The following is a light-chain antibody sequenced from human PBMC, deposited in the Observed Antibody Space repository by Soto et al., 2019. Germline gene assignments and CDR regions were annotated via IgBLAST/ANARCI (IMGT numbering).Light chain of an antibody. CDR2: DGS. CDR1: QNISRW. J-gene: IGKJ1*01. CDR3: QEYSNGWR. V-gene: IGKV1-5*01. Sequence: QMTQSPSILPANVGDRVTITCRASQNISRWLAWYQQKPGKAPKLLIYDGSTLASGVPSRFSGSGSGTEFILTLSSLQPDDFATFYCQEYSNGWRFGQGTKVDIK.